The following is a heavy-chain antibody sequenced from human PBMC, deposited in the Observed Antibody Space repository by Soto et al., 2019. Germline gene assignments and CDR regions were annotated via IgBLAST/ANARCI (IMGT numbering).Heavy chain of an antibody. CDR3: AHGTVTALFDY. CDR1: GFSLSTSGVG. Sequence: QITLKESGPTLVKPTQTLTLTCTFSGFSLSTSGVGVGWIRQPPGKALEWLALIYWDDDKRYSPSLKSRITITKDTAKNHVVLTMTNMDPVDTATYYGAHGTVTALFDYWGQGTLVTVSS. V-gene: IGHV2-5*02. CDR2: IYWDDDK. J-gene: IGHJ4*02. D-gene: IGHD4-17*01.